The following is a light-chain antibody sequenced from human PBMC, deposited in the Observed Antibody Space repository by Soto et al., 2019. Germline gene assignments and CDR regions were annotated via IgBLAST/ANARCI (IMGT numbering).Light chain of an antibody. CDR1: QGISTY. Sequence: DIRMTQSPSALTASVGDRVTITCRASQGISTYLNCYQQKPGKAPKLLIYDASTLQSGVPSRYSGSGSGTEFTLTISNLQPDDFATYYCQQYESYSPWTFGQGTKVDNK. CDR3: QQYESYSPWT. V-gene: IGKV1-5*01. J-gene: IGKJ1*01. CDR2: DAS.